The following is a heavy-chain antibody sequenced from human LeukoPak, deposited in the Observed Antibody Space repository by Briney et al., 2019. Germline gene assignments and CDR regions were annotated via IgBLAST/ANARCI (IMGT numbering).Heavy chain of an antibody. CDR1: GFTFSSYG. Sequence: GGSLRLSCAASGFTFSSYGMHWVRLAPGKGLEWVAVIWYDGSNKYYADSVKGRFTISRDNSKNTLYLQMNSLRAEDTAVYYCARDGSSPHDYWGQGTLVTVSS. CDR2: IWYDGSNK. V-gene: IGHV3-33*01. D-gene: IGHD6-6*01. J-gene: IGHJ4*02. CDR3: ARDGSSPHDY.